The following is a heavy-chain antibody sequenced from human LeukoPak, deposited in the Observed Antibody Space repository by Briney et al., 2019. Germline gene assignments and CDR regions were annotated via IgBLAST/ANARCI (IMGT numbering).Heavy chain of an antibody. CDR3: ARETSQKGAHYMDV. CDR2: IYYSGST. D-gene: IGHD3-16*01. CDR1: GGSISSYC. Sequence: SSETLSLTCTVSGGSISSYCWSWIRQPPGKGLEWIGYIYYSGSTNYNPSLKSRVTISVDTSKNQFSLKLSSVTAADTAVYYCARETSQKGAHYMDVWGKGTTVTISS. J-gene: IGHJ6*03. V-gene: IGHV4-59*01.